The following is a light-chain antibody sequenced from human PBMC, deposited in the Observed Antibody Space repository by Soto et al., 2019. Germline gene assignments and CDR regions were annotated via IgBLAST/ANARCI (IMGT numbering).Light chain of an antibody. V-gene: IGKV3-11*01. Sequence: DIVLTQSPATLSLSPGQRATLSCGASQRISGYLAWYQQKPGQAPRLLIYDASNRATGIPARFSGSGSGTDFTLTISSLEPEDFAVYYCQQRKNWQVTFGQGTRLEIK. CDR3: QQRKNWQVT. J-gene: IGKJ5*01. CDR2: DAS. CDR1: QRISGY.